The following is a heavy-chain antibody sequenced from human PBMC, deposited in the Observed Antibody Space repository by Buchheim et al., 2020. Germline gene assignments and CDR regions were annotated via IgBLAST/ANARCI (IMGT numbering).Heavy chain of an antibody. CDR3: ARALPGFLEWLLSGFDY. CDR2: ISYDGSNK. Sequence: QVQLVESGGGVVQPGRSLRLSCAASGFTFSSYAMHWVRQAPGKGLEWVAVISYDGSNKYYADSVKGRFTISRDNAKNTLYLQMNSLRAEDTAVYYCARALPGFLEWLLSGFDYWGQGTL. D-gene: IGHD3-3*01. CDR1: GFTFSSYA. J-gene: IGHJ4*02. V-gene: IGHV3-30-3*01.